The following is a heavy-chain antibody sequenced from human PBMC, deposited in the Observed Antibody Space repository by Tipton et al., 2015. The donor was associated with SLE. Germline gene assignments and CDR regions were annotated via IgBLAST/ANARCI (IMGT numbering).Heavy chain of an antibody. CDR1: GYSFTSYW. J-gene: IGHJ4*02. CDR2: IYPRDSDT. D-gene: IGHD4-11*01. CDR3: VRPSNYDIDY. Sequence: QLVQSGAEVKKAGESLKISCKGSGYSFTSYWIGWVRQMPGKGLEWVGIIYPRDSDTRYSPSFQGQVTISADNSITTAYLQWDNLKASDTAMYYCVRPSNYDIDYWGQGTLVTVSS. V-gene: IGHV5-51*03.